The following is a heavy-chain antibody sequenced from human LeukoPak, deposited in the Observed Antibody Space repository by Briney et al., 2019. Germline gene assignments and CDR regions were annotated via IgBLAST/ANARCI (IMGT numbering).Heavy chain of an antibody. CDR2: IYYSWST. J-gene: IGHJ4*02. D-gene: IGHD3-22*01. CDR1: GGSISNYY. Sequence: PSETLSLTCTVSGGSISNYYWSWLRQPPAKGLEWVGYIYYSWSTNYTPSLKSRHTISVDTSKNQFSLRLRSVTAADTAVYYCARHGTDSSDYYYVVFDYWGQGTLVTVSS. V-gene: IGHV4-59*08. CDR3: ARHGTDSSDYYYVVFDY.